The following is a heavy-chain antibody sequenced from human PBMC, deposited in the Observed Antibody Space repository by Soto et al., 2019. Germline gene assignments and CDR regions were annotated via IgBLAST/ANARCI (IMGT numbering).Heavy chain of an antibody. D-gene: IGHD6-13*01. V-gene: IGHV1-58*01. CDR1: GFTFTSSA. Sequence: VKVSCKASGFTFTSSAVQWVRQARGQRLEWIGWIVVGSGNTIYAQKFQERVTITRDLSTSTAYMELSSLRSEDTAVYYCAAKGQQHLGYYNGMDVWGQGTTVTVSS. J-gene: IGHJ6*02. CDR2: IVVGSGNT. CDR3: AAKGQQHLGYYNGMDV.